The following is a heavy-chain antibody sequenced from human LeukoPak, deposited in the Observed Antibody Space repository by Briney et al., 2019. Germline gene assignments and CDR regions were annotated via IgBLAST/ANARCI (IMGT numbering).Heavy chain of an antibody. CDR3: ARGPPYSGGYDPYFDY. Sequence: PSETLSLTCTVSGGSISSSTYFWAWIRQPPGKGLEWIGSIYYTGSTYYHPSLRSRVTISVDTSKNQFSLKLTSVTAADTAVYYCARGPPYSGGYDPYFDYWGQGTLVTVSS. D-gene: IGHD5-12*01. J-gene: IGHJ4*02. CDR2: IYYTGST. V-gene: IGHV4-39*01. CDR1: GGSISSSTYF.